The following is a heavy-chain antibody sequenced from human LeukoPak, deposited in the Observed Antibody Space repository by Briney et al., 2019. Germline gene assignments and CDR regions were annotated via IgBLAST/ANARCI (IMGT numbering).Heavy chain of an antibody. CDR1: GFTFTGYY. Sequence: ASVKVSCKSSGFTFTGYYIHWVRQAPGQGLEWMGYINPHSGGTNSPQKFQGRVTMTTDTSISAAYMELSSLISDDTAMYYCVREGNELLSKNFDYWGQGTLVTVSS. J-gene: IGHJ4*02. CDR3: VREGNELLSKNFDY. D-gene: IGHD2-21*02. CDR2: INPHSGGT. V-gene: IGHV1-2*02.